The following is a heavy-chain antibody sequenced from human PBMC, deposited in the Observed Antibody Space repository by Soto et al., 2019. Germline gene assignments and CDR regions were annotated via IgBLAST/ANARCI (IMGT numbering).Heavy chain of an antibody. CDR1: GYSFTSYW. J-gene: IGHJ5*02. CDR2: IDPSDSYT. CDR3: ATDYGDYKTGNWFDP. D-gene: IGHD4-17*01. V-gene: IGHV5-10-1*01. Sequence: GESLKISCKGSGYSFTSYWISWVRQMPGKGLEWMGRIDPSDSYTNYSPSFQGHVTISADKSISTAYLQWSSLKASDTAMYYCATDYGDYKTGNWFDPWGQGTLVTVSS.